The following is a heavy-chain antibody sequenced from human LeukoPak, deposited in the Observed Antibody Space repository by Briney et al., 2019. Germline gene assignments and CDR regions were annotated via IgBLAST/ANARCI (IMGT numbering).Heavy chain of an antibody. D-gene: IGHD5-18*01. CDR1: GGSISSSSYY. J-gene: IGHJ4*02. CDR3: ARAQWIQLWGFDY. CDR2: IYYSGST. Sequence: SETLSLTCTVSGGSISSSSYYWGWIRQPPGKGLEWIGSIYYSGSTNYNPSLKSRVTISVDTSKNQFSLKLSSVTAADTAVYYCARAQWIQLWGFDYWGQGTLVTVSS. V-gene: IGHV4-39*07.